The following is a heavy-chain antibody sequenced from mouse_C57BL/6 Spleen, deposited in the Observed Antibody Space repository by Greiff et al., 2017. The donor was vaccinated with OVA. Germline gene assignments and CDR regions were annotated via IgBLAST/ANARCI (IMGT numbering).Heavy chain of an antibody. V-gene: IGHV5-16*01. Sequence: DVKLVESEGGLVQPGSSMKLSCTASGFTFSDYYMAWVRQVPEKGLEWVANINYDGSSTYYLDSLKSRFIISRDNAKNILYLQMSSLKSEDTATYYCARDYYYGSSYYFDYWGQGTTLTVSS. D-gene: IGHD1-1*01. CDR3: ARDYYYGSSYYFDY. CDR2: INYDGSST. J-gene: IGHJ2*01. CDR1: GFTFSDYY.